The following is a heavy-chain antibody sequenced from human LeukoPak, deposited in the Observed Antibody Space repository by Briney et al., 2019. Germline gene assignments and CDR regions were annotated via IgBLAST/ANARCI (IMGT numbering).Heavy chain of an antibody. CDR3: ARGGITMVRGLPGY. Sequence: PSETLSLTCAVYGGSFSGYYWSWIRQPPGKGLEWIGEIKHSGSTNYNPSLKSRVTISVDTSKNQFSLKLSSVTAADTAVYYCARGGITMVRGLPGYWGQGTLVTVSS. CDR1: GGSFSGYY. J-gene: IGHJ4*02. V-gene: IGHV4-34*01. D-gene: IGHD3-10*01. CDR2: IKHSGST.